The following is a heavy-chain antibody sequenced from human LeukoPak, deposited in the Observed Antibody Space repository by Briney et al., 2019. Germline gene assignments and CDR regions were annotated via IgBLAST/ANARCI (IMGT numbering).Heavy chain of an antibody. CDR3: ARDLYYYGSGSYYNKFDY. V-gene: IGHV1-58*01. D-gene: IGHD3-10*01. CDR2: IVVGSGNT. J-gene: IGHJ4*02. CDR1: GFTFTSSA. Sequence: GASVKVSCKASGFTFTSSAVQWVRQARGQRLEWIGWIVVGSGNTNYAQKFQGRVTITADESTSTAYMELSSLRSEDTAVYYCARDLYYYGSGSYYNKFDYWGQGTLVTVSS.